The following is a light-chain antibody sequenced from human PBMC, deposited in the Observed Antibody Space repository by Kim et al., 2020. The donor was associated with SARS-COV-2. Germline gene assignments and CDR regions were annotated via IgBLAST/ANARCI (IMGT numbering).Light chain of an antibody. CDR3: NSHTRYSTFL. J-gene: IGLJ1*01. V-gene: IGLV2-14*03. CDR2: DVS. CDR1: STDIGGYNY. Sequence: QSALTQPASVSGSPGQSITISCTGTSTDIGGYNYVSWYQQHPGKAPKLIIFDVSKRPSGVSDRFSGSKSGNTASLTISGLQAEDEAIYYCNSHTRYSTFLFGGGTKVTVL.